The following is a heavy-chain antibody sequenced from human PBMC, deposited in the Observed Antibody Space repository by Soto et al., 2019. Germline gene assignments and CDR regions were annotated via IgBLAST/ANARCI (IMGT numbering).Heavy chain of an antibody. CDR3: ARDPTPGIAAGGAYGMDV. J-gene: IGHJ6*02. D-gene: IGHD6-13*01. Sequence: ASVKVSCKASGYTFTSYYMHWVRQAPGQGLEWMGIINPSGGSTSYAQKFQGRVPMTRDTSTSTVYMELSSLRSEDTAVYYCARDPTPGIAAGGAYGMDVWGQGTTVTVSS. CDR2: INPSGGST. CDR1: GYTFTSYY. V-gene: IGHV1-46*03.